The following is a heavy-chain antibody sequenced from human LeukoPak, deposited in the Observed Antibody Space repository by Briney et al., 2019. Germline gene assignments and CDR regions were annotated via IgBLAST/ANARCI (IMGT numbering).Heavy chain of an antibody. D-gene: IGHD6-13*01. J-gene: IGHJ5*02. Sequence: ASVKVSCKTSGYTFTSYGLSWVRQAPGQGLEWMGWISGHNGNTNYAQKLQGRVTMTTDTSTSTAYMELRSLRSDDTAVYYCARAFGSSWINWFDPWGQGTLVTVSS. CDR3: ARAFGSSWINWFDP. V-gene: IGHV1-18*01. CDR1: GYTFTSYG. CDR2: ISGHNGNT.